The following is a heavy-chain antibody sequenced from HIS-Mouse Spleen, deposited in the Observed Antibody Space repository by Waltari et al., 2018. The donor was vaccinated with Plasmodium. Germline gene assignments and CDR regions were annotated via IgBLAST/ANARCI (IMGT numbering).Heavy chain of an antibody. V-gene: IGHV4-34*01. J-gene: IGHJ3*02. D-gene: IGHD7-27*01. CDR2: INHSGST. Sequence: QVQLQQWGAGLLKPSETLSLTCAVYGGSFSGSYWSWNRQPPGKGLEWIGEINHSGSTNYNPSLKSRVTISVDTSKNQFSLKLSSVTAADTAVYYCARGQLGIDAFDIWGQGTMVTVSS. CDR1: GGSFSGSY. CDR3: ARGQLGIDAFDI.